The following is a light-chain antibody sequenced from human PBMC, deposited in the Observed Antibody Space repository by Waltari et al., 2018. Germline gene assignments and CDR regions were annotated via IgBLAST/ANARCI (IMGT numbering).Light chain of an antibody. V-gene: IGKV3-11*01. CDR2: DTS. Sequence: EIVLTQSPATLSLSPGERATLSCRASQSVNWYLAWYQQRPGQAPRLLIFDTSNRATGIPARFSGSGSETDFTLTISSLEPDDSAVYYCQQRRNWPRTFGGGTKVEIK. CDR1: QSVNWY. CDR3: QQRRNWPRT. J-gene: IGKJ4*01.